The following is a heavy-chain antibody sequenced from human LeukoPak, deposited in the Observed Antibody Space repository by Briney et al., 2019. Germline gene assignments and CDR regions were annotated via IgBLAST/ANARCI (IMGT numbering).Heavy chain of an antibody. D-gene: IGHD3-10*01. J-gene: IGHJ4*02. CDR3: AKEMGGSGSLLDY. CDR2: ISWNSGSI. Sequence: PGRSLRLSCAASGFTFDDYAMHWVRQAPGKGLEWVSGISWNSGSIGYADSVKGRFTISRDNAKNSLYLQMNSLRAEDTALYYCAKEMGGSGSLLDYWGQGTLVSVSS. CDR1: GFTFDDYA. V-gene: IGHV3-9*01.